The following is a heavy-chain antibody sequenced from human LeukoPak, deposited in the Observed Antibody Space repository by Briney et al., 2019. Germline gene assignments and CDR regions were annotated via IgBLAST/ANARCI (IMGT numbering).Heavy chain of an antibody. CDR2: IYYSGST. CDR3: ATTKENIVVVPAAYFWYFDL. J-gene: IGHJ2*01. D-gene: IGHD2-2*01. V-gene: IGHV4-59*12. Sequence: SETLSLTCTVSGGSISSYYWSWIRQPPGKGLEWIGYIYYSGSTNYNPSLKSRVTISVKTSKNQFSLKLSSVTAADTVVYYCATTKENIVVVPAAYFWYFDLWGRGTLVTVSS. CDR1: GGSISSYY.